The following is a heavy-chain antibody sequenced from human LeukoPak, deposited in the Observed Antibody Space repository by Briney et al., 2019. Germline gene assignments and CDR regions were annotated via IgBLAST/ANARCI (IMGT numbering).Heavy chain of an antibody. D-gene: IGHD2-15*01. CDR2: ISGSGGNT. CDR1: GFTFNTYA. J-gene: IGHJ4*02. V-gene: IGHV3-64*01. Sequence: GGSLRLSCAASGFTFNTYAMHWVRQAPGKGLEFVSSISGSGGNTYYANSVKGRFTISRDNSKNTLYLQMGSLRAEDMAVYYCARDAGFCSGGSCPRYYFDYWGQGTLVTVSS. CDR3: ARDAGFCSGGSCPRYYFDY.